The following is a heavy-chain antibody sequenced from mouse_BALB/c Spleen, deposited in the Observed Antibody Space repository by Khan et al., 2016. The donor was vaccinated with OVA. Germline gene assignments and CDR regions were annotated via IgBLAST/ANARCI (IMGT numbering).Heavy chain of an antibody. Sequence: QVQLQQSGAELAKPAPSVKMSCKASGYTFTTYCMHWVNQRPGQGLEWIGYIDPSTGYTEYNQKFKDKATLTTDKSSSPAYMQLSSLTSEDSEVYYCARRGRCGIFAYWGQGTMVTVSA. J-gene: IGHJ3*01. V-gene: IGHV1-7*01. CDR2: IDPSTGYT. D-gene: IGHD1-1*02. CDR3: ARRGRCGIFAY. CDR1: GYTFTTYC.